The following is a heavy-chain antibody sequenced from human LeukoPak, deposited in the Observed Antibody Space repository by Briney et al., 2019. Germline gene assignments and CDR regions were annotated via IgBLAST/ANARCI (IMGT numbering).Heavy chain of an antibody. CDR2: IYSGGST. CDR3: ARDRHDAFDI. Sequence: GGSLRPSCAASGFTVSYTYMSWVRQAPGKGLEWVSVIYSGGSTYYADSVKGRFTISRDNSKNTLYLQMNSLRAEDTAVYYCARDRHDAFDIWGQGTMVTVSS. CDR1: GFTVSYTY. J-gene: IGHJ3*02. V-gene: IGHV3-66*01.